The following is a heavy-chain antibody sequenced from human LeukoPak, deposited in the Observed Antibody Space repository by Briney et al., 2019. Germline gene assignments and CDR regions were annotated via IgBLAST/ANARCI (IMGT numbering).Heavy chain of an antibody. Sequence: PSETLSLTCSVFGGSISSHYWSWIRQPAGKRLEWIGRIYTSGSTNCNPSLKSRVTMSIDTSKNQFSLKLSSVTAADTAVYYCARVGTNGWDYWGQGTLVTVSS. D-gene: IGHD2-8*01. V-gene: IGHV4-4*07. CDR2: IYTSGST. J-gene: IGHJ4*02. CDR3: ARVGTNGWDY. CDR1: GGSISSHY.